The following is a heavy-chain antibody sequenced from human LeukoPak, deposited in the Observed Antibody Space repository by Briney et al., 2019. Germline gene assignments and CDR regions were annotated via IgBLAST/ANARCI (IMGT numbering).Heavy chain of an antibody. CDR2: INPSGGGT. J-gene: IGHJ4*02. V-gene: IGHV1-46*01. Sequence: ASVKVSCKASGHTFTSYYMHWVRQAPGQGLEWMGIINPSGGGTSYAQKFQGRVTMTRDTSTSTVYMELSSLRSEDTAVYYCARDLELYYYDSSGYFPDYWGQGTLVTVSS. CDR3: ARDLELYYYDSSGYFPDY. CDR1: GHTFTSYY. D-gene: IGHD3-22*01.